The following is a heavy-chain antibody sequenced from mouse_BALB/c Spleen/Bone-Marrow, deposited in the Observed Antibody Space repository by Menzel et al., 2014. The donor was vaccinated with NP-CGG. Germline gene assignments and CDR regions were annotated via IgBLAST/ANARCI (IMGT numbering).Heavy chain of an antibody. V-gene: IGHV14-3*02. J-gene: IGHJ3*01. D-gene: IGHD1-1*01. Sequence: VQLQQSGAELVKPGASVKLSCKASGFNISSSYISWLKQKPEQSLEWIAWIDAANGDTNYNPNFPGKATLTADTSSNTAYMQFSSLTSEDTAVYYCASCYESCFAYWGQGTLLTVSA. CDR2: IDAANGDT. CDR1: GFNISSSY. CDR3: ASCYESCFAY.